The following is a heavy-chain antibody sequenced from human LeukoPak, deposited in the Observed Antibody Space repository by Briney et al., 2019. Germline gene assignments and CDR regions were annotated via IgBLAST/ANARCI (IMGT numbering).Heavy chain of an antibody. Sequence: SETLSLTCTVSGGSISSHSWTWIRQPPGKGLEWIGYIYYSGCTNYNPSLKSRVTISVDTSKNQFSLKLSSVTAADTAVYYCARSTFYCSSTSCTKGTFDYWGQGTLVTVSS. CDR2: IYYSGCT. V-gene: IGHV4-59*11. CDR1: GGSISSHS. D-gene: IGHD2-2*01. J-gene: IGHJ4*02. CDR3: ARSTFYCSSTSCTKGTFDY.